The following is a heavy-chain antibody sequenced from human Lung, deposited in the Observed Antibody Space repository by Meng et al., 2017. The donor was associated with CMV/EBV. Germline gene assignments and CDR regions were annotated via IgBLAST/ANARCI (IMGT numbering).Heavy chain of an antibody. CDR1: GFTFSSYW. CDR2: IKQDGSEK. D-gene: IGHD5-12*01. J-gene: IGHJ3*02. Sequence: GESLKISCAASGFTFSSYWMSWVRQAPGKGLEWVANIKQDGSEKYYVDSVKGRFTISRDNAKNSLYLQMNSLRAEDTAVYYCARDTGYDDAFDIWGQGTMVT. V-gene: IGHV3-7*01. CDR3: ARDTGYDDAFDI.